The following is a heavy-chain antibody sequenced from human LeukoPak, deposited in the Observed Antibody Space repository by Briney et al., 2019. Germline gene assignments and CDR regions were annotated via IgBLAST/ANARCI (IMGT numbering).Heavy chain of an antibody. CDR1: GFTFSSYA. J-gene: IGHJ4*02. CDR3: AKSPSLWNYYFDY. CDR2: ISGSGGST. V-gene: IGHV3-23*01. Sequence: PGGSLRLSCAASGFTFSSYAMSWVRQAPGKGLEWVSAISGSGGSTYYADSVKGRFTISRDNSKNTLYLQMNSLRAEDTAVHYCAKSPSLWNYYFDYWGQGTLVTVSS. D-gene: IGHD1-7*01.